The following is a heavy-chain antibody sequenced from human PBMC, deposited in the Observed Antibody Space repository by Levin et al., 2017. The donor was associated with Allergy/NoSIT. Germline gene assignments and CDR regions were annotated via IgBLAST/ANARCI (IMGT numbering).Heavy chain of an antibody. CDR2: IIPISGTA. Sequence: KISCKASGGTFSKYAINWVRQTPGQGLEWMGGIIPISGTAIYAQRFQGRVTIIADELTSTAYMELSSLRSEDTALYYCATSVARRRQSSGSWYDHKFSHYYALDVWGQGTTVTVSS. J-gene: IGHJ6*02. CDR3: ATSVARRRQSSGSWYDHKFSHYYALDV. D-gene: IGHD6-13*01. CDR1: GGTFSKYA. V-gene: IGHV1-69*01.